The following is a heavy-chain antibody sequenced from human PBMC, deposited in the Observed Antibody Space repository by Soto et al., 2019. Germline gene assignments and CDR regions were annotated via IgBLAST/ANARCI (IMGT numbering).Heavy chain of an antibody. V-gene: IGHV3-9*01. D-gene: IGHD2-21*02. Sequence: EVQLVESGGGLVQPDRSLRLSCAASGFTFDDYAMHWVRQAPGKGLEWVSGISWNSGSIGYADSVKGRFTISRDNAKNSLYLQMNSLRAEDTALYYCAKDIGGQYGGNSGYAFDIWGQGTMVTVSS. CDR1: GFTFDDYA. CDR3: AKDIGGQYGGNSGYAFDI. CDR2: ISWNSGSI. J-gene: IGHJ3*02.